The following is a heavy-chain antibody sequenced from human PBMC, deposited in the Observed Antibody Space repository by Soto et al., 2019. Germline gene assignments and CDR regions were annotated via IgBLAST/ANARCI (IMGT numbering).Heavy chain of an antibody. J-gene: IGHJ3*02. V-gene: IGHV4-39*01. CDR2: IYYSGST. D-gene: IGHD3-22*01. CDR1: GGSISSSSYY. Sequence: SETLSLTCTVSGGSISSSSYYWGGIRKPPGKGLEWIGSIYYSGSTYYNPSLKSRVTISVDTSKNQFSLKLSSVTAADTAVYYCARPFPYYYDSSGSLDAFDIWGQGTMVTVSS. CDR3: ARPFPYYYDSSGSLDAFDI.